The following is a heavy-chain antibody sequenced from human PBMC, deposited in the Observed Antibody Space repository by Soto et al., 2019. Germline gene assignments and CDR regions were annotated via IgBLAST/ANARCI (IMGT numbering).Heavy chain of an antibody. Sequence: GGSLRLSCAASGFTFSNYYMTWIRQAPGKGLEWVSYISSSSSYINYADSVRGRFTISRDNARNSLYLQMNSLRAEDTAVYYCASYGSGSYPRFDPWGQGTLVNVS. CDR3: ASYGSGSYPRFDP. V-gene: IGHV3-11*03. D-gene: IGHD3-10*01. J-gene: IGHJ5*02. CDR2: ISSSSSYI. CDR1: GFTFSNYY.